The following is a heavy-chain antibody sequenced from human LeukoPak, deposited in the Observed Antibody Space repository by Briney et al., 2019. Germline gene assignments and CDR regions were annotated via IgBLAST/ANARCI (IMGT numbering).Heavy chain of an antibody. V-gene: IGHV3-66*01. CDR1: GSTVSSDY. D-gene: IGHD5-18*01. J-gene: IGHJ4*02. CDR2: IYSDGST. CDR3: ARSLGRYSSGPYY. Sequence: AGGSLRLSCAASGSTVSSDYVTWVRQAPGKGLEWVSVIYSDGSTYYADSVKGRFTISRDNSKNTLYLQMNSLRAEDTAVYYCARSLGRYSSGPYYWGQGTLVTVSS.